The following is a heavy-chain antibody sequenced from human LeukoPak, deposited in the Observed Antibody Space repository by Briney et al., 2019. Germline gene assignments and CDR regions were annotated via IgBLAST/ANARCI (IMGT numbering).Heavy chain of an antibody. CDR1: GFTFDDYG. V-gene: IGHV3-20*04. Sequence: GGSLRLSCAASGFTFDDYGMSWVRQAPGKGLEWVAGINWNGGSTVYADSVKGRFTISRDNAKNSLYLQMNSLRAEDTALYYCARGTLKAAATDFDYWGQGTLVTVSS. D-gene: IGHD6-13*01. CDR2: INWNGGST. J-gene: IGHJ4*02. CDR3: ARGTLKAAATDFDY.